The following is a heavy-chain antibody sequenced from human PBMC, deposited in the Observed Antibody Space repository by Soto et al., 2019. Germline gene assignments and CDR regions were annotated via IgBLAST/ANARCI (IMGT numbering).Heavy chain of an antibody. J-gene: IGHJ3*02. CDR2: IKQDGSEK. V-gene: IGHV3-7*05. CDR3: AREDIVLMVYAIRAFDI. CDR1: GFTFSSYW. Sequence: LKISCAASGFTFSSYWMSWVRQAPGKGLEWVANIKQDGSEKYYVDSVKGRFTISRDNAKNSLYLQMNSLRAEDTAVYYCAREDIVLMVYAIRAFDIWGQGTMVTVSS. D-gene: IGHD2-8*01.